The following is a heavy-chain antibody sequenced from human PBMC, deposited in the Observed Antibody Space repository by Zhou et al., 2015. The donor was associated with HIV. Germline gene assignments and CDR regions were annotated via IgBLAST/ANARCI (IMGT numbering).Heavy chain of an antibody. Sequence: QLQLVQSGAELKKPGSSVKVSCKASGGTFITYAINWMRQAPGQGLEWMGGITPIFGSTNYAQKFQDRVTITADESTSTLYMELSSLRSEDTAVYYCAIWGLRVPTAAVTAKERSVDYWGQGTLVTVSS. V-gene: IGHV1-69*19. J-gene: IGHJ4*02. CDR2: ITPIFGST. D-gene: IGHD2-21*02. CDR1: GGTFITYA. CDR3: AIWGLRVPTAAVTAKERSVDY.